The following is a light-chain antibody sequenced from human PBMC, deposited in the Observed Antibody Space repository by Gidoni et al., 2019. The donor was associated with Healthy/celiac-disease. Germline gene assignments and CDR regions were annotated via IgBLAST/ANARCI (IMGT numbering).Light chain of an antibody. CDR3: QQLNSYLIT. J-gene: IGKJ5*01. V-gene: IGKV1-9*01. Sequence: DIQLTQSPSFLSASVGDRVTITSRASQGISSYLSWYQQKPGKAPKLLIYAAYTWQSGVPSRFSGSGSGTEFTLTISRLQPEDFATYYCQQLNSYLITCGQGTRLEIK. CDR1: QGISSY. CDR2: AAY.